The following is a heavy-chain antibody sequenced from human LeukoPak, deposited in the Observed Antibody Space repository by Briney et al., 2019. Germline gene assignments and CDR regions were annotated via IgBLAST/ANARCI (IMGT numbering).Heavy chain of an antibody. CDR3: ARHSSWYGTFYN. CDR1: GGSVSNSSYY. J-gene: IGHJ4*02. Sequence: PSETLSLTCTVSGGSVSNSSYYWGWICQPPGKGLEWIGSIYFPGTTYYNPSLKSRVTISIDTAKNQFSLKLTAVTAADTAVYYCARHSSWYGTFYNWGQGTLVTVSS. CDR2: IYFPGTT. V-gene: IGHV4-39*01. D-gene: IGHD6-13*01.